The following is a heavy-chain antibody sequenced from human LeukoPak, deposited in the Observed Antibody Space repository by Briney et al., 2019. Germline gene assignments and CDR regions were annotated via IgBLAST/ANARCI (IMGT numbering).Heavy chain of an antibody. CDR3: LGYDSSGYYHH. J-gene: IGHJ5*02. CDR1: GFTFTTYA. V-gene: IGHV3-23*01. D-gene: IGHD3-22*01. CDR2: ISASGGTP. Sequence: GGSLRLSCAVSGFTFTTYAMSWVRQTPGKGLEWVSGISASGGTPCYADSVKGRFTISRDNAKNTLYLQMNSLRVEDTAVYYCLGYDSSGYYHHWGQGTLVTVSS.